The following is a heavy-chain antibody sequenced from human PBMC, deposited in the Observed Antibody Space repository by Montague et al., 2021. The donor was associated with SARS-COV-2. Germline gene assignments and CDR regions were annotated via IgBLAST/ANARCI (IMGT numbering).Heavy chain of an antibody. V-gene: IGHV4-34*12. CDR3: ASGEFFYYGSGNYYRSALDD. Sequence: SETLSLTCHVYGASFSGYYWSWVRQSPGKGLEWIGEVIHSGTTNYNSSLKGRVTISIDSSNDRFSLRLTSLTAADTGVYYCASGEFFYYGSGNYYRSALDDWGQGTTVTVSS. D-gene: IGHD3-10*01. CDR2: VIHSGTT. CDR1: GASFSGYY. J-gene: IGHJ6*02.